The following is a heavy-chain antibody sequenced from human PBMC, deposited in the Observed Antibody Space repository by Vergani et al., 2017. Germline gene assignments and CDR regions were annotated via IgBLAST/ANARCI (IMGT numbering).Heavy chain of an antibody. CDR1: GYSFTSYW. J-gene: IGHJ4*02. CDR2: IYPGDSDT. V-gene: IGHV5-51*01. CDR3: ARHRKSAVAGKGYFDY. Sequence: EVQLVQSGAEVKTPGESLKISCKGSGYSFTSYWIGWVRQMPGKGLEWMGIIYPGDSDTRYSPSFQGQVTISADKSISTAYLQWSSLKASDTAMYYCARHRKSAVAGKGYFDYWGQGTLVTASS. D-gene: IGHD6-19*01.